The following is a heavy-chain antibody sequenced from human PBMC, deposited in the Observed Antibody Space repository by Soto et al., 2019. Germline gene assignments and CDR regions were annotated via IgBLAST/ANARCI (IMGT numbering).Heavy chain of an antibody. J-gene: IGHJ4*02. V-gene: IGHV3-64*01. D-gene: IGHD6-13*01. CDR1: GFTFSSYA. CDR3: ASFIAPDTV. CDR2: ISSNGGST. Sequence: GESLKISCAASGFTFSSYAMHWVRQAPGKGLEYVSAISSNGGSTYYANSVKGRFTISRDNSKNTLYLQMGSLRAEDMAVYYCASFIAPDTVWGQGTLVTVSS.